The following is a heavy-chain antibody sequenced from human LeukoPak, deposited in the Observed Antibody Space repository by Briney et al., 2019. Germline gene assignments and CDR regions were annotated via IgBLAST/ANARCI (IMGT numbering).Heavy chain of an antibody. D-gene: IGHD6-13*01. CDR3: ARGRIAAAGTWWFDP. J-gene: IGHJ5*02. CDR2: INPNSGGT. CDR1: GYTFTGYY. Sequence: ASVKVSCKASGYTFTGYYMHWVRQAPGQGLEWMGWINPNSGGTNYTQKFQGRVTMTRDTSISTAYMELSRLRSEETAVYYCARGRIAAAGTWWFDPWGQGTLVTVSS. V-gene: IGHV1-2*02.